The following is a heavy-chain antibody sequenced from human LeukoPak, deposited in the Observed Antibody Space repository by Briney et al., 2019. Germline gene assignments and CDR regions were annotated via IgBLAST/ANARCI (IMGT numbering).Heavy chain of an antibody. J-gene: IGHJ6*02. Sequence: PGGSLRLSCAASGFTFSSYAMSWVRQAPGKGLEWVSAIRGSGGSTYYADSVKGRFTISRDNSKNTLYLQMNSLRAEDTAVYYCAKETAVAGTGGHYYYYYGMDVWGQGTTVTVSS. V-gene: IGHV3-23*01. CDR1: GFTFSSYA. CDR3: AKETAVAGTGGHYYYYYGMDV. D-gene: IGHD6-19*01. CDR2: IRGSGGST.